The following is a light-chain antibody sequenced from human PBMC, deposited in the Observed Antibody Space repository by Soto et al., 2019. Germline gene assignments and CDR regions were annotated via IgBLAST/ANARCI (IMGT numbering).Light chain of an antibody. Sequence: QSVLTQPPSVSAAPGQKVTISCSGSSSNIGNNYVSWYQQLPGTAPKLLLYENHQRPSGLPDRFSGSKSGTSATLGITGLQTGDEADYYCGTWDSSLSAEVFGTGTKLTVL. CDR3: GTWDSSLSAEV. J-gene: IGLJ1*01. V-gene: IGLV1-51*02. CDR2: ENH. CDR1: SSNIGNNY.